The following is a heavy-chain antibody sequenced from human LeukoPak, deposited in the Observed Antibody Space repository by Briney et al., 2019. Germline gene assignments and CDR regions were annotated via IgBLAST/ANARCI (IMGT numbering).Heavy chain of an antibody. Sequence: GGSLRLSCAASGFTFSSYAMSWVRQAPGKGLEWVSAISGSGGSTYYADSVKGRFTISRDNSKNTLYLQMNSLRAEDTAVYYCAKDPEYSMIVYYFDYWGQGTLVTVSS. CDR3: AKDPEYSMIVYYFDY. D-gene: IGHD3-22*01. J-gene: IGHJ4*02. CDR2: ISGSGGST. V-gene: IGHV3-23*01. CDR1: GFTFSSYA.